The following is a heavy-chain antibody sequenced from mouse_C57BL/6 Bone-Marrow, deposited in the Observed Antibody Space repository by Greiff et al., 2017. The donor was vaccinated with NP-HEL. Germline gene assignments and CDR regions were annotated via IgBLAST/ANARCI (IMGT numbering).Heavy chain of an antibody. Sequence: QVQLKQSGAELVKPGASVKMSCKASGYTFTSYWITWVKQRPGQGLEWIGDIYPGSGSTNYNEKFKSKATLTVDTSSSTAYMQLSSLTSEDSAVYYCGRSYCGSSEGWYFDVWGTGTTVTVSS. CDR3: GRSYCGSSEGWYFDV. V-gene: IGHV1-55*01. CDR2: IYPGSGST. CDR1: GYTFTSYW. D-gene: IGHD1-1*01. J-gene: IGHJ1*03.